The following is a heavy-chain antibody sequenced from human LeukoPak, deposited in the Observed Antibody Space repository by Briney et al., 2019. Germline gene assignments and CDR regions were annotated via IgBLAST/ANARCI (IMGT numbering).Heavy chain of an antibody. CDR2: VNPNSGNT. D-gene: IGHD4/OR15-4a*01. CDR3: ARDWGGAIGYYYMDV. V-gene: IGHV1-8*01. Sequence: ASVKVSCRASGYTLTTDDFNWVRQATGQGLEWMGWVNPNSGNTGYAQKFKGRVTMTRNTSISTVYMELSSLISEDTAVYYCARDWGGAIGYYYMDVWGKGTTVTVSS. CDR1: GYTLTTDD. J-gene: IGHJ6*03.